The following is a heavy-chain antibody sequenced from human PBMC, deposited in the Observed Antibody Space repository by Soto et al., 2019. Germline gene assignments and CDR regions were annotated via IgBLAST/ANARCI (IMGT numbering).Heavy chain of an antibody. CDR1: GGSISSYY. CDR3: ARDDMELVGGMDV. V-gene: IGHV4-59*01. CDR2: IYYSGST. D-gene: IGHD1-26*01. Sequence: SETLSLTCTVSGGSISSYYWSWIRQPPGKGLEWIGYIYYSGSTNYNPSLKSRVTISVDTSKNQFSLKLSSVTAADTAVYYCARDDMELVGGMDVWGQGTTVTVSS. J-gene: IGHJ6*02.